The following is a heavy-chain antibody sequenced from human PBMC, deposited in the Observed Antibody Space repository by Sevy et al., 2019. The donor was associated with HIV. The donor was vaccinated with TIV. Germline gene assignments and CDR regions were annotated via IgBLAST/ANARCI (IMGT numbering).Heavy chain of an antibody. Sequence: GGSLRLSCAASGFTFSSYSMNWVRQAPGKGLEWVSSISSSSSYIYYADSVKGRFPISRDNAKNSLYLQMNSLGAEETAVYYCAREHSSGWLNYWGQGTLVTVSS. CDR1: GFTFSSYS. CDR2: ISSSSSYI. CDR3: AREHSSGWLNY. V-gene: IGHV3-21*01. D-gene: IGHD6-19*01. J-gene: IGHJ4*02.